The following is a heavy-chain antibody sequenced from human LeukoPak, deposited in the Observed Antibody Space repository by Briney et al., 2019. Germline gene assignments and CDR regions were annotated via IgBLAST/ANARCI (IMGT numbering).Heavy chain of an antibody. Sequence: SETLSLTCTVSGGSISSYCWSWIRQPPGKGLEWIGYIYYSGSTNYNPSLKSRVTISVDTSKNQFSLKLSSVTAADTAVYYCARGGTAMVPIDYWGQGTLVTVSS. CDR3: ARGGTAMVPIDY. J-gene: IGHJ4*02. CDR1: GGSISSYC. CDR2: IYYSGST. V-gene: IGHV4-59*01. D-gene: IGHD5-18*01.